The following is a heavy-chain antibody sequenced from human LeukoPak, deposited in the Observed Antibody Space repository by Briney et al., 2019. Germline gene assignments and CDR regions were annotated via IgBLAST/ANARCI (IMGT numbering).Heavy chain of an antibody. CDR1: GFTFDDYG. CDR3: ARDFDLFGY. CDR2: ISSSSSYI. Sequence: GGSLRLSCAASGFTFDDYGMSWVRQAPGKGLEWVSSISSSSSYIYYADSVKGRFTISRDNAKNSLYLQMNSLRAEDTAVYYCARDFDLFGYWGQGTLVTVSS. J-gene: IGHJ4*02. V-gene: IGHV3-21*01.